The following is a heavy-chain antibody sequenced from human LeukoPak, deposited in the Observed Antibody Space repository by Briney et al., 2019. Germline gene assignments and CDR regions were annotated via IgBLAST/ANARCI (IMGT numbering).Heavy chain of an antibody. J-gene: IGHJ4*02. V-gene: IGHV4-34*01. D-gene: IGHD6-19*01. Sequence: SETLSLTCTVSGASVSATNYYWSWIRQPPGKGLEWIGEINHSGSTNYNPSLKSRVTISVDTSKNQFSLKLSSVTAADTAVYYCASLAVAGLSEGYWGQGTLVIVSS. CDR1: GASVSATNYY. CDR2: INHSGST. CDR3: ASLAVAGLSEGY.